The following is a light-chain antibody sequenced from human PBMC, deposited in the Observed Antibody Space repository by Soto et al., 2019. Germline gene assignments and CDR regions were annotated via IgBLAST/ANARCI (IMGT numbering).Light chain of an antibody. CDR1: SSDVGGYNY. Sequence: QSALTQPASVSGSPGQSITISCTGTSSDVGGYNYVSWYQQHPGKAPKLIIFEVSNRPSGVSNRFSGSKSGNTASLTISGLQAEDEADYYCSSFTGSSTLVFGSGTKVTVL. CDR3: SSFTGSSTLV. J-gene: IGLJ1*01. CDR2: EVS. V-gene: IGLV2-14*01.